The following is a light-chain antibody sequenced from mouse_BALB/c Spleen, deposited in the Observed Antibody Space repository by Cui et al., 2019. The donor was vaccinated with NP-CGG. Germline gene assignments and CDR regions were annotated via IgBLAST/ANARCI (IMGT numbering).Light chain of an antibody. J-gene: IGLJ1*01. V-gene: IGLV1*01. Sequence: QAVVTQESALTTSPGETVTLTCRSSTGAVTTSNYANWVQEKPDHLFTGLIGGTNNRAPGVPARFSGSLIGDKAALTITGAQIEDEAKYFCALWYSNHWVFGGGTKLTVL. CDR1: TGAVTTSNY. CDR3: ALWYSNHWV. CDR2: GTN.